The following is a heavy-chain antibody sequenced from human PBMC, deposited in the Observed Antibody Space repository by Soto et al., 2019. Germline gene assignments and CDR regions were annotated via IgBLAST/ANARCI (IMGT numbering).Heavy chain of an antibody. CDR2: ISGSGDSS. Sequence: PGGSLRLSCTASGFTFSSFGMAWVRQAPGKGLEWVSAISGSGDSSYYADSVKDRFTISRDNPTNTLYLQMNNLRAEDTAVYYCATVGIAMFSHKHHFVHWGQGTQVTVSS. CDR3: ATVGIAMFSHKHHFVH. CDR1: GFTFSSFG. D-gene: IGHD3-10*02. V-gene: IGHV3-23*01. J-gene: IGHJ1*01.